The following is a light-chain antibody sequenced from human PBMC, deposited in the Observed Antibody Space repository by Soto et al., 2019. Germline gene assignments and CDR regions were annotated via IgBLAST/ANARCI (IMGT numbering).Light chain of an antibody. CDR2: AAS. J-gene: IGKJ2*01. Sequence: DIQMTQSPSSLSASVGDRVTITCRANQSISSYLNWYQQKPGKAPKLLIYAASTLQRGVSSRFSGSGSGTDLTLTIRSLQLDDFATYYCQQSYRTPYPFGQGTKVDIK. CDR3: QQSYRTPYP. V-gene: IGKV1-39*01. CDR1: QSISSY.